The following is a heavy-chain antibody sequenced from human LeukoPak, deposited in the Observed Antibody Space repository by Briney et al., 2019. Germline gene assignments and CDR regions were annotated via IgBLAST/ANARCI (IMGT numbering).Heavy chain of an antibody. V-gene: IGHV3-74*01. CDR1: GFTFRSYW. D-gene: IGHD5-12*01. J-gene: IGHJ4*02. CDR3: VGAYDLRF. CDR2: INSDGSST. Sequence: GGSLRLSCAAPGFTFRSYWMHWVRQAPGKGLVWVSRINSDGSSTTYADSVKGRFTISRDNAKNTLYLQMNSLRAEDTAVYYCVGAYDLRFWGQGTLVTVSS.